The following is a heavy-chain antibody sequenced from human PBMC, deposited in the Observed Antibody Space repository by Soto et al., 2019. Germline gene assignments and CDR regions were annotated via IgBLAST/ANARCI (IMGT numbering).Heavy chain of an antibody. J-gene: IGHJ6*02. V-gene: IGHV1-69*12. Sequence: QVQLVQSGAEVKKPGSSVKVSCMASGGTFSSYAISWVRQAPGQGLEWMGGIIPIFGTANYAQKFQGRVTITADESTSTAYMELSSLRSEDTAVYYCARGQLRFLEWPQGGMDVWGQGTTVTVSS. CDR2: IIPIFGTA. D-gene: IGHD3-3*01. CDR1: GGTFSSYA. CDR3: ARGQLRFLEWPQGGMDV.